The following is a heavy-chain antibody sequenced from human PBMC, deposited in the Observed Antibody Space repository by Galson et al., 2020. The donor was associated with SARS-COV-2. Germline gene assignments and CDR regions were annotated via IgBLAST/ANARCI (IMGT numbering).Heavy chain of an antibody. CDR1: GFTFSSYW. CDR2: IKQDGSET. J-gene: IGHJ6*02. CDR3: ARDSATVTVAGTPPSYYYYYGMDV. D-gene: IGHD6-19*01. V-gene: IGHV3-7*03. Sequence: GESLKISCAASGFTFSSYWMSWVRQAPGKGLEWVANIKQDGSETYYVDSVKGRFTISRDNAKNSLYLQMNSLRAEDTAVYYCARDSATVTVAGTPPSYYYYYGMDVWGQGTTVTVSS.